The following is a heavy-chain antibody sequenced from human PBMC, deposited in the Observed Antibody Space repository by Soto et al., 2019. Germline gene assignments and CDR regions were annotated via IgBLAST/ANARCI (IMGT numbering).Heavy chain of an antibody. J-gene: IGHJ4*02. D-gene: IGHD2-15*01. CDR3: AREKLGYCSGGSCYTPSTVTTYYFDY. CDR2: IYYSGST. CDR1: GGSISSGGYY. Sequence: SETLSLTCTVSGGSISSGGYYWSWIRQPPGKGLEWIGYIYYSGSTYYNPSLKSRVTISVDTSKNQFSLKLSSVTAADTAVYYCAREKLGYCSGGSCYTPSTVTTYYFDYWGQGTLVTVSS. V-gene: IGHV4-30-4*01.